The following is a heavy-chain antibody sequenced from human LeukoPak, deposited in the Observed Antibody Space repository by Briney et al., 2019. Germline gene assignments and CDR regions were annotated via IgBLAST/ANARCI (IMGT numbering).Heavy chain of an antibody. CDR3: AKDLAYDSSGFDY. Sequence: PGGSLRLSCAASGFTFSSYGMHWVRQAPGKGLEWVAFIRYDGSNKYYADSVEGRFTISRDNSKNTLYLQMNSLRAEDTAVYYCAKDLAYDSSGFDYWGQGTLVTVSS. CDR2: IRYDGSNK. V-gene: IGHV3-30*02. D-gene: IGHD3-22*01. CDR1: GFTFSSYG. J-gene: IGHJ4*02.